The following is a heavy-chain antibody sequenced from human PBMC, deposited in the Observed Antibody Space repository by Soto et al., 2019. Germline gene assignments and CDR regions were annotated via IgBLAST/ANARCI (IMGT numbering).Heavy chain of an antibody. CDR2: IYYSGST. CDR3: ATGTETYYYDSSGDYRLYYFDY. CDR1: GGSVSSCRYY. J-gene: IGHJ4*02. Sequence: SENLSLTCTVSGGSVSSCRYYWSWIRQPPGQGLEWLGYIYYSGSTNYNPSLKRRVTIPVDTSKNPFSLKLSSVTAAETAVYYCATGTETYYYDSSGDYRLYYFDYWGQGTLVTVSS. V-gene: IGHV4-61*01. D-gene: IGHD3-22*01.